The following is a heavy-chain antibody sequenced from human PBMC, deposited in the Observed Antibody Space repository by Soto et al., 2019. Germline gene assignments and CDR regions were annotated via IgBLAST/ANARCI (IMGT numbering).Heavy chain of an antibody. CDR1: GFTFNNYA. V-gene: IGHV3-23*01. D-gene: IGHD6-13*01. Sequence: GPSVKVSCAASGFTFNNYAMSWVRQAPGKGLEWVSAISYSGDRTFYADSAKGRLTISRDNSKNTLYLEMKSLRAEDTAIYYCAKVTIEVPAPGTAVWGQGTTVTVSS. CDR3: AKVTIEVPAPGTAV. CDR2: ISYSGDRT. J-gene: IGHJ6*02.